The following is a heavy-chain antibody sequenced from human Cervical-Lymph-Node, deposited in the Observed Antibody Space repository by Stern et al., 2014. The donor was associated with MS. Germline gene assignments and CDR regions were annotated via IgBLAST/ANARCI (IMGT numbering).Heavy chain of an antibody. CDR3: IRRVDITVAWLDP. V-gene: IGHV3-73*01. J-gene: IGHJ5*02. Sequence: EVQLVESGGGLVQPGGSLKLSCAASGFTFSDSAIHWVRQASGKGLEWVGRITSCAYNYATIYAESVKNSFTISRDDSKNTAYLHMTSLRTEDTAIYYCIRRVDITVAWLDPWGQGALVTVSS. D-gene: IGHD5-12*01. CDR1: GFTFSDSA. CDR2: ITSCAYNYAT.